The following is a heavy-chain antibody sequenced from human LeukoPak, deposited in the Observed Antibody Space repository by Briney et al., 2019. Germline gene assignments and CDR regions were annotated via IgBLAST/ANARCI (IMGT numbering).Heavy chain of an antibody. Sequence: ASVKVSCKVSGYTLTELSMHWVRQAPGKGLEWMGGFDPEDGETIYAQKFQGRVTMTRDTSISTAYLELSSLTSDDTAVYYCARGQYRYAVDFWGQGTLVTVSS. D-gene: IGHD5-18*01. J-gene: IGHJ4*02. CDR2: FDPEDGET. V-gene: IGHV1-24*01. CDR3: ARGQYRYAVDF. CDR1: GYTLTELS.